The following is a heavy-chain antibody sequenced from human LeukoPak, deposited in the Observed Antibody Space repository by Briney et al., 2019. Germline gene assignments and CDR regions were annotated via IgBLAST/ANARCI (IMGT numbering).Heavy chain of an antibody. V-gene: IGHV3-23*01. Sequence: GGSLRLSCAASGSTFSSYAMSWVRQAPGKGLEWVSAISGSGGSTYYADSVKGRFTISRDNSKNTLYLQMNSLRAEDTAVYYCATRGYSYDPFDYWGQGTLVTVSS. CDR3: ATRGYSYDPFDY. D-gene: IGHD5-18*01. J-gene: IGHJ4*02. CDR2: ISGSGGST. CDR1: GSTFSSYA.